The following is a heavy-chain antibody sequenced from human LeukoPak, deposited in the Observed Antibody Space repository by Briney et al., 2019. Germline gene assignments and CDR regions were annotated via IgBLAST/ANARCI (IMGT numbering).Heavy chain of an antibody. CDR3: ARDPPAVTANTYG. V-gene: IGHV3-66*01. Sequence: GGSLRLSCAASGFTVSNNYMNRVRQAPGKGLEWVSLIYSGGTTYYADSVKGRFTISRDGSKNTLYLQMNSLRVEDTAVYYCARDPPAVTANTYGWGQGTLVTVSS. D-gene: IGHD5-18*01. CDR2: IYSGGTT. J-gene: IGHJ4*02. CDR1: GFTVSNNY.